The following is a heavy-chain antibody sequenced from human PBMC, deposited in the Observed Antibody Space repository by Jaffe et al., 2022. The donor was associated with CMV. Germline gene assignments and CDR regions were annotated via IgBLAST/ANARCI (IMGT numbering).Heavy chain of an antibody. Sequence: QVRLVQSGAEVKRPGSSVKVSCKVSGGTFSPYGINWVRQAPGEGLEWMGRITPIYGTAHYAQKFQDRVTITADEYTTTAYMEMSSLTSEDTAVYFCAREVEQLGSYYYGMDVWGQGTTVAVSS. CDR1: GGTFSPYG. V-gene: IGHV1-69*18. D-gene: IGHD3-10*01. J-gene: IGHJ6*02. CDR3: AREVEQLGSYYYGMDV. CDR2: ITPIYGTA.